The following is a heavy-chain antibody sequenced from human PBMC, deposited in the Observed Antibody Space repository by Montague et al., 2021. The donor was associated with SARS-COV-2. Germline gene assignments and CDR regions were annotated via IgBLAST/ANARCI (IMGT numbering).Heavy chain of an antibody. Sequence: SLRLSCAASGFAFRTEYLTWVRQAPGKGLEWVSVTYDGGDATYYADSVKGRFTVSRDDSKNTLFLQMSSLRAEDTAVYYCARRSAVPGSFDFWGQGTLVTVSS. V-gene: IGHV3-53*01. CDR1: GFAFRTEY. J-gene: IGHJ4*02. D-gene: IGHD3-3*01. CDR3: ARRSAVPGSFDF. CDR2: TYDGGDAT.